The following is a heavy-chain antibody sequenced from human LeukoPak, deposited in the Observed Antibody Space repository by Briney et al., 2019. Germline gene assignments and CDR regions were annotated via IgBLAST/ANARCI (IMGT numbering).Heavy chain of an antibody. V-gene: IGHV4-34*01. J-gene: IGHJ6*03. CDR3: ARGAKNGDYMDV. Sequence: SETLSLTCAVYGGSFSGYYWSWIRQPPGKGLEWIGEINHSGSTNYNPSLKSRVTISVDTSKNQFSLKLGSVTAADTAVYYCARGAKNGDYMDVWGKGTTVTISS. CDR2: INHSGST. D-gene: IGHD2-8*01. CDR1: GGSFSGYY.